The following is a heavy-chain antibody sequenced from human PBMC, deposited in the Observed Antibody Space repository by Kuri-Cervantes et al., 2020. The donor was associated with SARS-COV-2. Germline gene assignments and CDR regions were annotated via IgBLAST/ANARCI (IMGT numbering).Heavy chain of an antibody. CDR3: AHISDTAMEPRTNWFDP. J-gene: IGHJ5*02. D-gene: IGHD5-18*01. CDR1: GYSPSTSGMR. V-gene: IGHV2-70*04. CDR2: IDWDDDK. Sequence: SGPTLVKPTQTLTLTCTFSGYSPSTSGMRVSWIRQPPGKALEWLARIDWDDDKFYSTSLKTRLTISKDTSKNQVVLTMTNMDPVDTATYYCAHISDTAMEPRTNWFDPWGQGTLVTVSS.